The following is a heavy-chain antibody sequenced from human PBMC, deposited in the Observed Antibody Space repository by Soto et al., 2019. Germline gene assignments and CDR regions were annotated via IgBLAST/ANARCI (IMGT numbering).Heavy chain of an antibody. CDR2: IWYDGSNK. J-gene: IGHJ6*02. V-gene: IGHV3-33*01. D-gene: IGHD4-17*01. Sequence: HPGGSLRLSCGASGFTCSSYGMHWFRQAPGKGLEWVAVIWYDGSNKHYADSVKGRFTISRDNSKNTLYLQMNSLRAEDTAVYYCARDDGYGDSLYYYYGMDVWGQGTTVTVSS. CDR3: ARDDGYGDSLYYYYGMDV. CDR1: GFTCSSYG.